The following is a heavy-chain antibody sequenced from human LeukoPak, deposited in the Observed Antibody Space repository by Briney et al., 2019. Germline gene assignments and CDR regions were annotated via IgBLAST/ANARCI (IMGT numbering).Heavy chain of an antibody. J-gene: IGHJ5*02. Sequence: SETLSLTCAVYGGSFSGYYWSWIRQPPGKGLEWIGYIYYSGSTNYNPSLKSRVTISVDTSKNQFSLKLSSVTAADTAVYYCARADTDILVVPAAARGWFDPWGQGTMVTVSS. D-gene: IGHD2-2*01. CDR1: GGSFSGYY. CDR3: ARADTDILVVPAAARGWFDP. CDR2: IYYSGST. V-gene: IGHV4-59*01.